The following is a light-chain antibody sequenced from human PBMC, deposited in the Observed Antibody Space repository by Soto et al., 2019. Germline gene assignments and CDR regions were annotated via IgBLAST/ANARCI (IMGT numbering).Light chain of an antibody. CDR1: QSVSSN. V-gene: IGKV3-15*01. CDR2: GAS. Sequence: EIVMTQSPATLSVSPGERATLSCRASQSVSSNLAWYHQKPGQAPRLLIYGASTRATGIPARFSGSGSGTEFTLTISSLQSEDFAVYYCQQYNNWPPFTFGPGIKVDIK. J-gene: IGKJ3*01. CDR3: QQYNNWPPFT.